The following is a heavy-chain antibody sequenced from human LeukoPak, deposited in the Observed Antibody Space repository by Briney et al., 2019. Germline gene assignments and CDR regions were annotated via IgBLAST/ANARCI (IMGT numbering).Heavy chain of an antibody. J-gene: IGHJ4*02. CDR3: ARDLYGSELLDY. V-gene: IGHV4-39*07. CDR2: IYYSGST. Sequence: SETLSFTCTVSGGSISSSSYYWGWIRQPQGKGLEWIGSIYYSGSTYYNPSLKSRVTISVDTSKNQFSLKLSSVTAADTAVYYCARDLYGSELLDYWGQGTLVTVSS. CDR1: GGSISSSSYY. D-gene: IGHD3-10*01.